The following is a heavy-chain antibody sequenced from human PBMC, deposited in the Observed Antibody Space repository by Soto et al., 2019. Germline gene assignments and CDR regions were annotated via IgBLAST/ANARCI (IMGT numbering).Heavy chain of an antibody. V-gene: IGHV5-51*01. J-gene: IGHJ5*02. Sequence: GESLKISCKGSGYSFTSYWIGWVRQMPGKGLEWMGIIYPGDSDTRYSPSFQGQVTISADKSISTAYLQWSSLKASDTAMYYCARVPSYIVLMVSRGWFDPWGQGTLVTVSS. CDR1: GYSFTSYW. CDR3: ARVPSYIVLMVSRGWFDP. D-gene: IGHD2-8*01. CDR2: IYPGDSDT.